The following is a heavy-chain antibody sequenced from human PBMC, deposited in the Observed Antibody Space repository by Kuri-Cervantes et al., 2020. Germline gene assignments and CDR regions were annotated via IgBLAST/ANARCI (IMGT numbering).Heavy chain of an antibody. J-gene: IGHJ4*02. CDR3: ARGRPGYSSGWYYFDY. Sequence: SVKVSCKASGFTFTSSAMQWVRQARGQRLEWIGWIVVGSGNTNYAQKFQERVTITRDMSTSTAYMELSSLRSEDTAVYYCARGRPGYSSGWYYFDYWGQGTLVTVSS. CDR1: GFTFTSSA. CDR2: IVVGSGNT. D-gene: IGHD6-19*01. V-gene: IGHV1-58*02.